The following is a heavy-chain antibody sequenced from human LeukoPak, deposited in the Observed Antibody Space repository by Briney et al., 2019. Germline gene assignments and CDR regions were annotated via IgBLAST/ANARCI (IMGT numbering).Heavy chain of an antibody. CDR3: AREWLVLLAFDI. CDR2: INPNSGGT. CDR1: GYTFTGYY. J-gene: IGHJ3*02. Sequence: GASVKVSCKASGYTFTGYYMHWVRQAPGQGLEWMGWINPNSGGTNYAQKLQGRVTMTTDTSTSTAYMELRSLRSDDTAVYYCAREWLVLLAFDIWGQGTMVTVSS. D-gene: IGHD6-19*01. V-gene: IGHV1-2*02.